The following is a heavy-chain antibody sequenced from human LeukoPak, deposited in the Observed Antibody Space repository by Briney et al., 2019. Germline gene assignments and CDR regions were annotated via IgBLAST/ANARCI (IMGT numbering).Heavy chain of an antibody. CDR1: GFTFSSYA. Sequence: GALRLSCAASGFTFSSYAMSWGRQAPGKGLEWVSAISGSGGSTYYADSVKGRFTISRDNSKNTLYLQMNSLRAEDTAVYYCAKEVCSGGSCYSFDYWGQGTLVTVSS. J-gene: IGHJ4*02. V-gene: IGHV3-23*01. CDR3: AKEVCSGGSCYSFDY. D-gene: IGHD2-15*01. CDR2: ISGSGGST.